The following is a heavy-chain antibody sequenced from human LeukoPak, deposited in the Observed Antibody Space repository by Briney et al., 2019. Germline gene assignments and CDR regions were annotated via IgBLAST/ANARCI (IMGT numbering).Heavy chain of an antibody. J-gene: IGHJ4*02. CDR1: GGSFSSYY. D-gene: IGHD3-22*01. CDR2: IYTSGST. CDR3: ARRGYYDSSGYGFDY. Sequence: PSETLSLTCTVSGGSFSSYYWSWIRQPAGKGLEWIGRIYTSGSTNYNPSLKSRVTMSVDTSKNQFSLKLSSVTAADTAVYYCARRGYYDSSGYGFDYWGQGTLVTVSS. V-gene: IGHV4-4*07.